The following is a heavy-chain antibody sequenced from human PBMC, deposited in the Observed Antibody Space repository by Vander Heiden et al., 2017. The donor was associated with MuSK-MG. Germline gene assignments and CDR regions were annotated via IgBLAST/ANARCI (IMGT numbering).Heavy chain of an antibody. D-gene: IGHD6-19*01. V-gene: IGHV4-59*01. CDR2: IYYSGST. J-gene: IGHJ1*01. CDR3: ATEAGSGWYGYLQH. Sequence: QVQLQASGPGLVKPSETLSLTCTVSGGSLSSYYWSWIRQPPGKGLEWIGYIYYSGSTNYNPSLKSRVTISVDTSKNQFSLKLSSVTAADTAVYYCATEAGSGWYGYLQHWGQGTLVTVSS. CDR1: GGSLSSYY.